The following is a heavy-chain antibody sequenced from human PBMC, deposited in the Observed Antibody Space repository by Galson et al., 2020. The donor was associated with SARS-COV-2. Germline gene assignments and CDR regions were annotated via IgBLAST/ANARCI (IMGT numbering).Heavy chain of an antibody. CDR3: ARVYSSGWYLDDY. D-gene: IGHD6-19*01. J-gene: IGHJ4*02. V-gene: IGHV3-30-3*01. Sequence: GGSLRLSCAASGFTFSSYAMHWVRQAPGKGLEWVAVISYDGSNKYYADSVKGRFTISRDNSKNTLYLQMNSLRAEDTAVYYCARVYSSGWYLDDYWGQGTLVTVSS. CDR1: GFTFSSYA. CDR2: ISYDGSNK.